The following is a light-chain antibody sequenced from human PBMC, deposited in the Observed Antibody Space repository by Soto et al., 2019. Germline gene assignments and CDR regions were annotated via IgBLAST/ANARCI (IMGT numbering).Light chain of an antibody. Sequence: DIVMTQTPLSSSVTLGQPASISCRSSQSLLDSDGDTYLSWLQQRPGQPPRLLIYKTSSRFSGVPDRFSGSGAGTDFTLKISRVEVEDVGVYYCMQATQSPHTFGQGTKLEI. V-gene: IGKV2-24*01. CDR1: QSLLDSDGDTY. CDR2: KTS. CDR3: MQATQSPHT. J-gene: IGKJ2*01.